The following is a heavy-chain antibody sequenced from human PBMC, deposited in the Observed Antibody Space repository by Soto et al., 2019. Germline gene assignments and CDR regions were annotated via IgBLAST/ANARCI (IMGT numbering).Heavy chain of an antibody. CDR2: IYYSGST. CDR1: GGSISSYY. CDR3: AREVGVVQANNWFDP. V-gene: IGHV4-59*01. J-gene: IGHJ5*02. Sequence: SETLSLTCTVSGGSISSYYWSWIRQPPGKGLEWIGYIYYSGSTNYNPSLKSRVTISVDTSKNQFSLKLSSVTAADTAVYYCAREVGVVQANNWFDPWGQGTLVTVSS. D-gene: IGHD3-3*01.